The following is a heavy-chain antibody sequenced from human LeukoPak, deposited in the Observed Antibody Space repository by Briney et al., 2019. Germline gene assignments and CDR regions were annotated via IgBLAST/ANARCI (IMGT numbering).Heavy chain of an antibody. CDR1: GFTFSSYA. Sequence: GGSLRLSCAASGFTFSSYAMSWVRQAPGKGLEWVSAISGSGGSTDCADSVKGRFTISRDNSKNTLYLQMNSLRAEDTAVYYCASESGSYGEDYFDYWGQGTLVTVSS. CDR3: ASESGSYGEDYFDY. J-gene: IGHJ4*02. D-gene: IGHD1-26*01. CDR2: ISGSGGST. V-gene: IGHV3-23*01.